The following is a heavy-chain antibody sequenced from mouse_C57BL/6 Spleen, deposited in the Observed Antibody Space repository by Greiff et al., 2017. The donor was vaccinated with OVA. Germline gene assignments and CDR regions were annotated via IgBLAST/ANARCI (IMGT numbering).Heavy chain of an antibody. V-gene: IGHV5-4*01. J-gene: IGHJ4*01. CDR2: ISDGGSYT. Sequence: DVMLVESGGGLVKPGGSLKLSCAASGFTFSSYAMSWVRQTPEKRLEWVATISDGGSYTYYPDNVKGRFTISRDNAKNNLYLQMSHLKSEDTAMYYCARETPYYAMDYWGQGTSVTVSS. CDR1: GFTFSSYA. CDR3: ARETPYYAMDY.